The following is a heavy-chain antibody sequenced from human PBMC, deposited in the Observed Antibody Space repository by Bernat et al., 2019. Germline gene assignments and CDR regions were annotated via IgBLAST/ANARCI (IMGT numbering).Heavy chain of an antibody. CDR3: ATSHDSSGYYRLYYFDY. D-gene: IGHD3-22*01. CDR1: GFTFSNYG. J-gene: IGHJ4*02. Sequence: QVQLVESGGGVVQPGRSLRLSCAASGFTFSNYGMHWVRQAPGKGLEWVAVISYDGNNKYYADSVKGRFTISRDTSKNTLYLQMNSLRAEDTAVYYCATSHDSSGYYRLYYFDYWGQGTLVTVSS. CDR2: ISYDGNNK. V-gene: IGHV3-30*03.